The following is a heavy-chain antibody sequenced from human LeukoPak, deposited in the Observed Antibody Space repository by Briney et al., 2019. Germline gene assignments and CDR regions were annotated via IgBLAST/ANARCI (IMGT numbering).Heavy chain of an antibody. Sequence: PSETLSLTCAVYGGSFSGYYWSWIRQPPGKGLEWIGEINHSGSTNYNPSLKSRVTISVDTSKSQFSLKLSSVTAADTAVYYCASNDYVRGSYRYGTPTSEYLGHGTLVTVSS. CDR1: GGSFSGYY. V-gene: IGHV4-34*01. CDR3: ASNDYVRGSYRYGTPTSEY. CDR2: INHSGST. J-gene: IGHJ4*01. D-gene: IGHD3-16*02.